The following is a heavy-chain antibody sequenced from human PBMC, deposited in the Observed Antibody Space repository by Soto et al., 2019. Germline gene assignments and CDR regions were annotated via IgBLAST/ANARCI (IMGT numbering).Heavy chain of an antibody. V-gene: IGHV5-51*01. D-gene: IGHD1-26*01. CDR2: IYPGDSDT. J-gene: IGHJ4*02. Sequence: GESLKISCKGSGYSFTSYWIGWVRQMPGKGLEWMGIIYPGDSDTRYSPSFQGQVTISAAKSISTAYLQWSSLKASDTAMYYCARQGTSGSSPYYFDYWGQGTLVTVSS. CDR3: ARQGTSGSSPYYFDY. CDR1: GYSFTSYW.